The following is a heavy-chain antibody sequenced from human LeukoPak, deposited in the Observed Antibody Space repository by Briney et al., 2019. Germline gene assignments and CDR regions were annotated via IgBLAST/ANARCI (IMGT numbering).Heavy chain of an antibody. J-gene: IGHJ4*02. CDR2: INHSGST. CDR3: ARGPRYSSDSSGYY. Sequence: SGTLSLSXAVYGDSFSGYYWSWIRHPPGKGLECIAEINHSGSTNYNPYLKSRVTISVDTSKTQFSLKLSSVTAADTAVYYCARGPRYSSDSSGYYWGQGTLVTVSS. D-gene: IGHD3-22*01. V-gene: IGHV4-34*01. CDR1: GDSFSGYY.